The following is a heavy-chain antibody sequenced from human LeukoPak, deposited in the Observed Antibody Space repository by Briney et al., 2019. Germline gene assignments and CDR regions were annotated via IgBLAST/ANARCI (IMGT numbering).Heavy chain of an antibody. D-gene: IGHD2-8*01. V-gene: IGHV3-23*01. CDR3: AKEGSDCTNGICRYFDY. CDR2: ISGSGGST. J-gene: IGHJ4*02. Sequence: GGSLRLSCAASGFTFSSYAMSWVRQAPGKGLEWVSAISGSGGSTYYADSVKGRFTISRDNAKNSLYLQMNSLRTEDTALYYCAKEGSDCTNGICRYFDYWGQGTLVTVSP. CDR1: GFTFSSYA.